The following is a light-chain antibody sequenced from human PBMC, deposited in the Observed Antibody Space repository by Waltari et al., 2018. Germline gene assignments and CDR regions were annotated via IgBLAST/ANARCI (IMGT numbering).Light chain of an antibody. V-gene: IGKV1-39*01. CDR1: QSINSY. CDR3: QRSYSTPRT. Sequence: DIQMTQSPSSLSASVGDRVTITCRASQSINSYLNWYQQKPGKAPKLLIYAASSLHSGVPSRFSASGSVTDFTLTISNLQPEDFATYYCQRSYSTPRTFGQGTKVEIK. J-gene: IGKJ1*01. CDR2: AAS.